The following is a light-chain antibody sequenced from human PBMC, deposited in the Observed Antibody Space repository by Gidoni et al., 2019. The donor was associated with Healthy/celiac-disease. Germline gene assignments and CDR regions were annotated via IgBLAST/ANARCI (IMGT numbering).Light chain of an antibody. Sequence: EIVMTQSPATLSVSPGERATLSCRASHSVSSNLAWYQQRPGQAPRLLIYGASPRATGIPARFSGSGSVTEFTLTISSLQSEDFAVYYCQQYNNWPPGWTFGQXTKVEIK. CDR1: HSVSSN. CDR2: GAS. CDR3: QQYNNWPPGWT. V-gene: IGKV3-15*01. J-gene: IGKJ1*01.